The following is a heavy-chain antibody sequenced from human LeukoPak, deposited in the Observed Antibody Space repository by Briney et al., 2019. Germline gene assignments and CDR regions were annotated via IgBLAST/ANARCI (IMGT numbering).Heavy chain of an antibody. CDR3: ARDAITMVRGVIDRFYYGMDV. D-gene: IGHD3-10*01. J-gene: IGHJ6*04. V-gene: IGHV3-21*01. Sequence: GGSLRLSCAASGFTFSSYSMNWVRHAPGKGLEWVSSISSSSSYIYYADSVKGRFTISRDNAKNSLYLQMNSLRAEDTAVYYCARDAITMVRGVIDRFYYGMDVWGKGTTVTVSS. CDR1: GFTFSSYS. CDR2: ISSSSSYI.